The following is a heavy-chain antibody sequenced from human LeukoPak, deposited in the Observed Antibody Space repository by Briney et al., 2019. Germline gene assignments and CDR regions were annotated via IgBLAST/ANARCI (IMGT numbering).Heavy chain of an antibody. D-gene: IGHD1-26*01. CDR2: MNPNSGNT. CDR3: ASPPLHIVGGPGDYYMDV. V-gene: IGHV1-8*01. Sequence: GASVKVSCKASGYTFTSYDINWLRQAAGQGLEWMGWMNPNSGNTGYEQKFQGRATMTRNTSISTAYMELSSLRSEDTAVYYCASPPLHIVGGPGDYYMDVWGKGTTVTVSS. J-gene: IGHJ6*03. CDR1: GYTFTSYD.